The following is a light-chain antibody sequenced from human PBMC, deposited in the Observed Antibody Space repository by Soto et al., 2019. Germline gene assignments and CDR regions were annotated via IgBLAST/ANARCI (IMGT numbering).Light chain of an antibody. V-gene: IGKV3-20*01. CDR3: QQYGSSPYT. CDR1: QSVSTSS. Sequence: EIVLTQSPGTLSLSPGERATLSCRASQSVSTSSLAWYQQKPGQAPRLFIYGASNRATGIPDRVSASGSGADFTLSISRLEPEDFAMYYCQQYGSSPYTFGQGTKLAIK. CDR2: GAS. J-gene: IGKJ2*01.